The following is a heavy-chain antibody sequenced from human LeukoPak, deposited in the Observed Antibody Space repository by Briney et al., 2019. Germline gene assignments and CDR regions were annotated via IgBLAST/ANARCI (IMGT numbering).Heavy chain of an antibody. CDR2: IYSGGST. Sequence: QPGGSLRLSCAASEFSVGSNYMTWVRQAPGKGLEWVSLIYSGGSTYYADSVKGRFTISRDNSKNTLYLQMNSLRAEDTAVYYCARDLGIAAAGNDAFDIWGQGTMVTVSS. D-gene: IGHD6-13*01. CDR1: EFSVGSNY. J-gene: IGHJ3*02. CDR3: ARDLGIAAAGNDAFDI. V-gene: IGHV3-66*01.